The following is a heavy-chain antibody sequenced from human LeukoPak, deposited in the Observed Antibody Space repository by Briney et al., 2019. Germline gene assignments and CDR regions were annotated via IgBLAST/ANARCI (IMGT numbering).Heavy chain of an antibody. CDR1: GYSFTSYW. Sequence: GESLKISCKGSGYSFTSYWIGWVRQMPGKDLEWMGIIYPGDSDTRYSPSFQGQVTISADKSISTAYLQWSSLKASDTAMYYCARQKGTAIEPDAFDIWGQGTMVTVSS. CDR2: IYPGDSDT. CDR3: ARQKGTAIEPDAFDI. J-gene: IGHJ3*02. V-gene: IGHV5-51*01. D-gene: IGHD2-21*02.